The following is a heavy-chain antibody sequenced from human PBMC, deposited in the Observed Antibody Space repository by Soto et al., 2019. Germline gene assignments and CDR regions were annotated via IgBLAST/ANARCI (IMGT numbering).Heavy chain of an antibody. J-gene: IGHJ4*02. CDR1: GFTFSSYG. CDR3: ARGKRVSNSAYYFDY. D-gene: IGHD4-4*01. Sequence: GGSLRLSCAASGFTFSSYGMHWVRQAPGKGLEWVAVIWYDGSNKYYADSVKGRFTISRDNSKNTLYLQMNSLRAEDTAVYYCARGKRVSNSAYYFDYWGQGTLVTVSS. V-gene: IGHV3-33*01. CDR2: IWYDGSNK.